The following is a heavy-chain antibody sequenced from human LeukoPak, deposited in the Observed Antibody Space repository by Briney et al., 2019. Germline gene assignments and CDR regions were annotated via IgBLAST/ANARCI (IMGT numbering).Heavy chain of an antibody. CDR1: GGSISSYY. Sequence: PSETLSLTCTVSGGSISSYYWSWIRQPAGKGLEWIGRIYTSGSTNYNPSLKSRVTMSVDTSKNQFSLKLSSMTAADTAVYYCARGIGELFSGYGMDVWGQGTTVTVSS. D-gene: IGHD3-10*01. CDR3: ARGIGELFSGYGMDV. CDR2: IYTSGST. J-gene: IGHJ6*02. V-gene: IGHV4-4*07.